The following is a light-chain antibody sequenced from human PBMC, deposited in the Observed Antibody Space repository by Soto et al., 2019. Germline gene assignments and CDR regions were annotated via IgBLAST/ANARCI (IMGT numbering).Light chain of an antibody. CDR1: QSVSSK. CDR3: QQYNNWPGT. V-gene: IGKV3-15*01. CDR2: GAS. J-gene: IGKJ1*01. Sequence: EIVLTQSPGTLSVSPGERATLSCRASQSVSSKLAWYQQKPGQAPRLLFYGASTGATGSPARFSGSGSETEFTLYISSLQSEDFAVYYCQQYNNWPGTFGQGTKVEIK.